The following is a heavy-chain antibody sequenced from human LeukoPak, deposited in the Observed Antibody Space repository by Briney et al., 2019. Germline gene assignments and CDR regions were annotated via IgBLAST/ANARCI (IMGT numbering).Heavy chain of an antibody. Sequence: SETLSLTCAVSGGPISPYYWSWIRQPPGKGLEWIGYIHYSGSTNYNPSLKSRVTMSVDTSKNQFSLKLSSVTAADTAVYYCARYDWGKYFDYWGQGTLVTVSS. J-gene: IGHJ4*02. D-gene: IGHD3-16*01. CDR3: ARYDWGKYFDY. CDR2: IHYSGST. CDR1: GGPISPYY. V-gene: IGHV4-59*01.